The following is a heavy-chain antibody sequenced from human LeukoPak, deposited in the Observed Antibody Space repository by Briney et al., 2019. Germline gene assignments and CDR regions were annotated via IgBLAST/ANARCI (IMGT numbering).Heavy chain of an antibody. D-gene: IGHD4-17*01. V-gene: IGHV3-23*01. CDR3: AKLEQSGTTH. CDR2: ISDSGRNT. CDR1: GFTFRNYA. J-gene: IGHJ4*02. Sequence: PGGSLRLTCAASGFTFRNYAMIWVRQASGKGLEWVSSISDSGRNTYYAGSVKGRFTISRDNSQNTLSLRMNTLRVDDTAVYFCAKLEQSGTTHGGQGTLVTVS.